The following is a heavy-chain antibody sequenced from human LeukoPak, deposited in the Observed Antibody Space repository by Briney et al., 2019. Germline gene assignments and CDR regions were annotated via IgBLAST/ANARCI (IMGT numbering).Heavy chain of an antibody. Sequence: GGSLRLSCAASGFTFSSYFWMHWVRQGPGKGLVWVSRIKSDGSSSTYADSVKGRFTISRDNAKNSLYLQMNTLRAEDTAVYYCVRDLDLGGYSSFKYWGQGTLVTVSS. CDR1: GFTFSSYFW. V-gene: IGHV3-74*01. D-gene: IGHD4-23*01. J-gene: IGHJ4*02. CDR3: VRDLDLGGYSSFKY. CDR2: IKSDGSSS.